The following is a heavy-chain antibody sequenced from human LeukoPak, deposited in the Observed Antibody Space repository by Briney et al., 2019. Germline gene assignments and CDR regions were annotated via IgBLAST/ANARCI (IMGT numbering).Heavy chain of an antibody. J-gene: IGHJ4*02. V-gene: IGHV3-30*19. CDR1: GFTFSSYG. Sequence: GGSLRLSCAASGFTFSSYGMHWVRQAPGKGLEWVAIISFDGSDKYYADSVKGRFTISRDNSKNTLYLQMNSLRAEDTAVYYCARQMTTVATCFDYWGQGTLVTVSS. D-gene: IGHD4-17*01. CDR2: ISFDGSDK. CDR3: ARQMTTVATCFDY.